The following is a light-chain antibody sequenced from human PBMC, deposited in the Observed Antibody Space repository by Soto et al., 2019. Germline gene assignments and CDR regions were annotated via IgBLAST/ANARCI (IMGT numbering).Light chain of an antibody. V-gene: IGLV2-23*01. J-gene: IGLJ2*01. CDR3: CSYAGSSTFVV. CDR2: EGS. CDR1: SSDVGSYNL. Sequence: QSALTQPASVSGSPGQSITISYTGTSSDVGSYNLVSWYQQHPGKAPKLMIYEGSKRPSGVPNRFSGSKSGNTASLTISGLQAEDEADYYCCSYAGSSTFVVFGGGTKLTVL.